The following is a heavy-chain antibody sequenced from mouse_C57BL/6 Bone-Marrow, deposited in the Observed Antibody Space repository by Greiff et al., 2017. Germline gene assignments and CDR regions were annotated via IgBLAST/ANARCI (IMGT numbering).Heavy chain of an antibody. V-gene: IGHV1-56*01. CDR2: IFPGSGST. J-gene: IGHJ4*01. CDR3: ASDYGSSYDYAMDY. D-gene: IGHD1-1*01. Sequence: QVQLQQSGPELVRPGASVKISCKAPGYTFTSHWMQWVRQRPGQGLEWIGEIFPGSGSTYYNEKFKGKATLTVDTSSSTAYMQLSSLTCEDSAVYFCASDYGSSYDYAMDYWGQGTSVTVSS. CDR1: GYTFTSHW.